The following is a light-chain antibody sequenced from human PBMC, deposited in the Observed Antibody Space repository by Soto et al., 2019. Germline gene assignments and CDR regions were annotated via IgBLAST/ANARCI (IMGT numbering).Light chain of an antibody. CDR2: AGS. V-gene: IGKV2-28*01. CDR3: IRAVQSPRT. J-gene: IGKJ2*01. CDR1: QSLLHSNGYNY. Sequence: DIVMTQSPLSLPVTPGEPASISCRSSQSLLHSNGYNYLDWYLQKPGQSPQLLIYAGSNRASGVTNRFSGSGSATDFTLKISRVEADDVCSYSTIRAVQSPRTFGPGPKQEIK.